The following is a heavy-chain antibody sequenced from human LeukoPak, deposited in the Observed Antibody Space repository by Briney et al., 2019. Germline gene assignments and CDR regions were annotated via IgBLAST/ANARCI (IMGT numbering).Heavy chain of an antibody. V-gene: IGHV4-59*01. Sequence: PSETLSLTCTVSGGSISSYYWSWIRQPPGKGLEWIGYIYYSGSTNYNPSLKSRVTISVDTSKNQFSLKPSSVTAADTAVYYCARHGGGSSCYFDYWGQGTLVTVPS. CDR2: IYYSGST. CDR3: ARHGGGSSCYFDY. J-gene: IGHJ4*02. D-gene: IGHD6-6*01. CDR1: GGSISSYY.